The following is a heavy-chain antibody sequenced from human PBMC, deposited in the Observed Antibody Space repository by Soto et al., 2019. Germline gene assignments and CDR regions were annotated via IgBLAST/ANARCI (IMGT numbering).Heavy chain of an antibody. D-gene: IGHD3-9*01. CDR2: MNPNSGNT. Sequence: ASVKVSCKASGYTFTSYDINWVRQATGQGLEWMGWMNPNSGNTGYAQKFQGRVTMTRNTSISTAYMELSSLRSEDTAVYYCARALDYDILTGYYWGGSPGYMDVWGQGNTVTVSS. CDR3: ARALDYDILTGYYWGGSPGYMDV. V-gene: IGHV1-8*01. CDR1: GYTFTSYD. J-gene: IGHJ6*02.